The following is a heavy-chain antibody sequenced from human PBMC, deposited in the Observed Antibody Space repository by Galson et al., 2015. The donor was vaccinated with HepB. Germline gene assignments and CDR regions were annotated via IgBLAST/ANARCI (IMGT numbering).Heavy chain of an antibody. CDR1: GGSISSSSYY. V-gene: IGHV4-39*01. J-gene: IGHJ5*02. Sequence: CTVSGGSISSSSYYWGWIRQPPGKGLEWIGSIYYSGSTYYNPSLKSRVTISVDTSKNQFSLKLSSVTAADTAVYYCARNILGGAAVWFDPWGQGTLVTVSS. CDR3: ARNILGGAAVWFDP. D-gene: IGHD6-13*01. CDR2: IYYSGST.